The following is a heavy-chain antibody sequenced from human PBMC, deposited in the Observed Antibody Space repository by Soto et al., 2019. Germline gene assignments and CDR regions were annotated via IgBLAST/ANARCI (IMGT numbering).Heavy chain of an antibody. CDR3: ARSPEYYYGSGSYSLYYFDY. CDR2: IKQDGSEK. CDR1: GFTFSSYW. Sequence: GGSLRLSCAASGFTFSSYWMSWVRQAPGKGLEWVANIKQDGSEKYYVDSVKGRFTISRDNAKNSLYLQMKSLRAEDTAVYYCARSPEYYYGSGSYSLYYFDYWGQGTLVTVSS. J-gene: IGHJ4*02. D-gene: IGHD3-10*01. V-gene: IGHV3-7*01.